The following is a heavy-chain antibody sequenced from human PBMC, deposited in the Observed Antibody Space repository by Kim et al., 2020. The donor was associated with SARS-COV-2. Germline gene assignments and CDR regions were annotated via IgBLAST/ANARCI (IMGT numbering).Heavy chain of an antibody. Sequence: SETLSLTCPVSGGSIRSSTYYWGWIRQPPGKGLEWIGSIYHSGSTYCNVSLRSRVTISVDTFKNQFSLKLSSVSAADTAVYYCAKDHGWYNDDQYYGMDVWGQGTTVTVSS. CDR1: GGSIRSSTYY. V-gene: IGHV4-39*07. D-gene: IGHD6-19*01. CDR3: AKDHGWYNDDQYYGMDV. CDR2: IYHSGST. J-gene: IGHJ6*02.